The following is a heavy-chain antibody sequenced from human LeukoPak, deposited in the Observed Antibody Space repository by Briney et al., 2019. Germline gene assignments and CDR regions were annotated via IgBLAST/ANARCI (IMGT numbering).Heavy chain of an antibody. CDR3: ARVWELSFDH. J-gene: IGHJ4*02. V-gene: IGHV3-23*01. D-gene: IGHD1-26*01. CDR2: ISYSGGSS. Sequence: GGSLRLSCAASGFTSSNYAMNWVRQAPGKGLEWVAISYSEEWVAISYSGGSSQYAESVKGRFTISRDNSRNTLSLQMNSLRAEDTALYYCARVWELSFDHWGQGTLVTVSS. CDR1: GFTSSNYA.